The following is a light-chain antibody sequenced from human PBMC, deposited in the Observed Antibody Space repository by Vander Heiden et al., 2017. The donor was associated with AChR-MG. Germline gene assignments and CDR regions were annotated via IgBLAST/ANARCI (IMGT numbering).Light chain of an antibody. V-gene: IGKV1-9*01. CDR3: QHLNSYPLT. CDR2: ASS. Sequence: LTRSPPSLPASVGDRVTITCRASQGISNYLAWYQQKPGEAPKLLIYASSTLQSGVPSRFTGSGYGTDFTLTISSLQPEDFATYYCQHLNSYPLTFGGGTKVEIK. CDR1: QGISNY. J-gene: IGKJ4*01.